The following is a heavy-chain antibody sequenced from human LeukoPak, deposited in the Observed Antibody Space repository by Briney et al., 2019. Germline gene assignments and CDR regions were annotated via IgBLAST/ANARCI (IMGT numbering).Heavy chain of an antibody. Sequence: SETLSLTCTVSGYSISSGYYWGWIRQPPGKGLEWIGSIYYSGSTYYNPSLKSRVTISVDTSKNQFSLKLSSVTAADTAVYYCARGAYCGGDCYWGPGAFDIWGQGTMVTVSS. CDR1: GYSISSGYY. J-gene: IGHJ3*02. CDR3: ARGAYCGGDCYWGPGAFDI. D-gene: IGHD2-21*02. V-gene: IGHV4-38-2*02. CDR2: IYYSGST.